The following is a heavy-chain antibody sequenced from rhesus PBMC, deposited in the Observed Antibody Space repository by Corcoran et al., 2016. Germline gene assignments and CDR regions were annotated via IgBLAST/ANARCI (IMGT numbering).Heavy chain of an antibody. V-gene: IGHV3-116*02. Sequence: EVRLVESGGGLVPPGGSLRLSCAASGFPFSDYYMSWVRQAPGKGPEWVVVISNKANGGTAEYDVCGKGRFYISRNDYKSSASLLMYSLKTEDTAVYYWARFYSGRKGFDVWGPGVLVTVSS. CDR1: GFPFSDYY. CDR3: ARFYSGRKGFDV. D-gene: IGHD3-16*01. J-gene: IGHJ5-1*01. CDR2: ISNKANGGTA.